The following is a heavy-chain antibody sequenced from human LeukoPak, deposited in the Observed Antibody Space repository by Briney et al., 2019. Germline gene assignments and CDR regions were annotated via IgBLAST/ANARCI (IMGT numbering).Heavy chain of an antibody. D-gene: IGHD1-1*01. CDR3: ARDSWSGRSDAFDI. V-gene: IGHV4-34*01. CDR1: GGSFSGYY. CDR2: INHSGST. J-gene: IGHJ3*02. Sequence: PSETLSLTCAVYGGSFSGYYWSWIRQPPGKGLEWIGEINHSGSTNYNPSLKRRVTISVDTSKNQFSLKLSSVTAADTAVYYCARDSWSGRSDAFDIWGQGTMVTVSS.